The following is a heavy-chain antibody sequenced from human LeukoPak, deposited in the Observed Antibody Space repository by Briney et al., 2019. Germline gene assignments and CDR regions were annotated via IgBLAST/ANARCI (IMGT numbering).Heavy chain of an antibody. CDR1: GYTFTSYG. CDR3: AGGVPGDYYYGMDV. V-gene: IGHV1-18*01. Sequence: ASVKVSCKASGYTFTSYGISWVRQAPGQGLEWMGWISAYNGNTNYAQKLQGRVTMTTDTSTSTAYMELRSLRSDDTAVYYCAGGVPGDYYYGMDVWGQGTTVTVSS. D-gene: IGHD3-10*01. J-gene: IGHJ6*02. CDR2: ISAYNGNT.